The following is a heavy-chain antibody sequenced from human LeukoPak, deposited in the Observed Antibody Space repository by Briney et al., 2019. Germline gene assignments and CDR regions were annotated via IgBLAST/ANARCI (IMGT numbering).Heavy chain of an antibody. V-gene: IGHV2-5*02. CDR3: AHNLAWEVYFNY. CDR1: GFSLSTSGVG. CDR2: IYWDDDK. Sequence: SGPTLVKPTQTLTLTCTFSGFSLSTSGVGVAWIRQPPGKALEWLAVIYWDDDKRYSPSLKTRHTITKDTSKNLVVLTMTNMDPVDTATYYCAHNLAWEVYFNYWGQGTLVTVSS. J-gene: IGHJ4*02. D-gene: IGHD1-26*01.